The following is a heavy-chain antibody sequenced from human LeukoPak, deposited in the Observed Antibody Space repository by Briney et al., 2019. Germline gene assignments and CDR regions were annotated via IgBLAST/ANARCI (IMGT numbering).Heavy chain of an antibody. J-gene: IGHJ4*02. D-gene: IGHD2-2*01. CDR1: GFTFSDHY. CDR3: ARGSIPYFDY. Sequence: GGSLRLSCAASGFTFSDHYMDWVRQAPGKGLEWVGRTRNKANSYTTEYAASVKGRFTISRDDSKNSLYLQMNSLKTEDTAVYYCARGSIPYFDYWGQGTLVTVSS. V-gene: IGHV3-72*01. CDR2: TRNKANSYTT.